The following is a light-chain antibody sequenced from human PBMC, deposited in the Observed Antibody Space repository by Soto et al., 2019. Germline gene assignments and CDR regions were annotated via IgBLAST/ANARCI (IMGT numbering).Light chain of an antibody. J-gene: IGKJ1*01. V-gene: IGKV3-15*01. CDR3: QKYNQWPWT. CDR2: EAS. Sequence: ILLTQSPGTLSFSPWERATLSCRASQLFRSNLAWYQHKPGQAPRLLIYEASIRATGIPARFSGDGSGTEFTLTISSLQSEDFGIYYCQKYNQWPWTFGPGTKVDIK. CDR1: QLFRSN.